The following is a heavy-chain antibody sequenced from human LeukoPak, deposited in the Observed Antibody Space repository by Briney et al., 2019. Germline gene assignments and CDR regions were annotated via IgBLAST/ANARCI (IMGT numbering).Heavy chain of an antibody. V-gene: IGHV4-59*01. Sequence: SETLSLTCAVYGGSFSGCYWSWIRQPPGKGLEWIGYIYYSGSTNYNPSLKSRVTISVDTSKNQFSLKLSSVTAADTAVYYCARVYPYYYGSGSYSHLTDYWGQGTLVTVSS. D-gene: IGHD3-10*01. CDR1: GGSFSGCY. J-gene: IGHJ4*02. CDR3: ARVYPYYYGSGSYSHLTDY. CDR2: IYYSGST.